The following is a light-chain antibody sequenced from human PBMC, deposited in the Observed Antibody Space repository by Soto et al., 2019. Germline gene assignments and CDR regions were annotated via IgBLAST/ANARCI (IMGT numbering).Light chain of an antibody. CDR1: SSDVGAYDH. J-gene: IGLJ2*01. CDR3: SSYTSRDTVI. V-gene: IGLV2-14*01. Sequence: QSALTQPASVSGSPGQSITISCSGTSSDVGAYDHVSWYQQYPGKAPKVIIFEISNRPSGISSRFSGSTSGNTASLTISRLQAEDEAYYYCSSYTSRDTVIFGGGTKVTVL. CDR2: EIS.